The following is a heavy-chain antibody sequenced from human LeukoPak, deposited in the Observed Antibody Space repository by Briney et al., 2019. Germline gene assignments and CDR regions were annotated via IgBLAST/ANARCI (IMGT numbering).Heavy chain of an antibody. D-gene: IGHD3-10*02. CDR2: ISYDGSNK. CDR1: GITFSSYA. V-gene: IGHV3-30*18. Sequence: GGSLRLSCAASGITFSSYAMHWVRQAPGKGLEWVALISYDGSNKYYADSVKGRFTISRDNSKNTLYLQMNSLRAEDTAVYYCAKFFTGEYVRAFDIWGQGTMVTVSS. CDR3: AKFFTGEYVRAFDI. J-gene: IGHJ3*02.